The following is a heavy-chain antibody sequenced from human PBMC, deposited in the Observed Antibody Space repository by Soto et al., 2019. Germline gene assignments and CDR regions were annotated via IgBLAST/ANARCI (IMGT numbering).Heavy chain of an antibody. CDR3: ARSIAATDAFDI. J-gene: IGHJ3*02. V-gene: IGHV1-8*01. CDR1: GYTFTSFD. CDR2: MNPNSGNT. D-gene: IGHD6-6*01. Sequence: ASVKVSCKASGYTFTSFDINWVRQATGQGLEWMGWMNPNSGNTGYAQKFQGGVTVTRNTSISTAYMELSSLRSEDTAVYYCARSIAATDAFDIWGQGTMVTVSS.